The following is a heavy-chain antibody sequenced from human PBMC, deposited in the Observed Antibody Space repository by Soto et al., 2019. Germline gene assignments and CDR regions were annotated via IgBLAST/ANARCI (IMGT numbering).Heavy chain of an antibody. CDR2: ISWNSGSI. J-gene: IGHJ4*02. CDR1: GFTFDDYA. D-gene: IGHD2-2*01. V-gene: IGHV3-9*01. Sequence: PGGSLRLSCAASGFTFDDYAMHWVRQAPGKGLEWVSGISWNSGSIGYADSVKGRFTISRDNAKNSLYLQMNSLRAEDTALYYCAKGNGVWYQLLSPKYFDYWGQGTLVTVSS. CDR3: AKGNGVWYQLLSPKYFDY.